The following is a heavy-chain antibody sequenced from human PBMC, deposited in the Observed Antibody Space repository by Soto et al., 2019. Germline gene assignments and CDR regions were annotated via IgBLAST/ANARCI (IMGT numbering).Heavy chain of an antibody. V-gene: IGHV1-18*04. CDR1: GYTFTSYG. CDR2: ISAYNGNT. Sequence: QVQLVQSGAEVKKPGASVKVSCKASGYTFTSYGINWVRQAPGQGLEWMGWISAYNGNTNYAQNLQGRVTMSTDTSTRTAYKEQRSRLSADATVDYCAGGVGYSSGGYFGSWGQGTLVTVSS. CDR3: AGGVGYSSGGYFGS. J-gene: IGHJ4*02. D-gene: IGHD6-25*01.